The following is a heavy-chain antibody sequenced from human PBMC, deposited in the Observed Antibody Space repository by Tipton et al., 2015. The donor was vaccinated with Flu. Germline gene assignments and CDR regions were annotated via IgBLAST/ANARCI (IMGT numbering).Heavy chain of an antibody. Sequence: QSGPEVKEPGSSVSVSCKASGGTFGDNAVSWVRQAPGQGFEWMGGIIVIFGTKEYAQKFHGRVTFTADESTSTAYMELSSVRSDDTAVYYCARQIYTSGELDYDYYYMDVWGKGTTVTVSS. CDR3: ARQIYTSGELDYDYYYMDV. D-gene: IGHD6-25*01. CDR2: IIVIFGTK. V-gene: IGHV1-69*01. CDR1: GGTFGDNA. J-gene: IGHJ6*03.